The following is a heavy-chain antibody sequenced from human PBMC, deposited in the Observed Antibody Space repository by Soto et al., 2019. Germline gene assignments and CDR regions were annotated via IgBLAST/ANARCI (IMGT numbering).Heavy chain of an antibody. V-gene: IGHV3-48*01. CDR1: GFTFTSYG. CDR3: AKDRPDIVVVVAAAYFDY. Sequence: GGSLRLSCAASGFTFTSYGMNWVRQAPGKGLEWVSYISGSGSTIYYGESVKGRLTISRDNAKNSLYLQMNSLRAEDTAVYYCAKDRPDIVVVVAAAYFDYWGQGTLVTVSS. J-gene: IGHJ4*02. CDR2: ISGSGSTI. D-gene: IGHD2-15*01.